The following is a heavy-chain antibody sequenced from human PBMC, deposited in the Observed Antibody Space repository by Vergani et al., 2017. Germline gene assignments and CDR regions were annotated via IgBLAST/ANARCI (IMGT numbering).Heavy chain of an antibody. V-gene: IGHV4-59*11. J-gene: IGHJ4*02. D-gene: IGHD5-18*01. Sequence: QVQLQESGPGLVKPSETLSLTCTVSGGSISSHYWSWIRQPPGKGLEWIGYIYYSGSTNYNPSLKSRVTISVDTSKNQFSLKLSSVTAADTAVYYCARQVPGYSYGQGYYFDYWGQGTLVTVSS. CDR1: GGSISSHY. CDR2: IYYSGST. CDR3: ARQVPGYSYGQGYYFDY.